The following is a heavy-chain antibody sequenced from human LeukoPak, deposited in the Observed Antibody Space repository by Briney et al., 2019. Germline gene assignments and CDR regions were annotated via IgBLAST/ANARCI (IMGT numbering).Heavy chain of an antibody. V-gene: IGHV4-59*12. Sequence: PSETLSLTCTVSGASISSYYWSWIRQPPGKGLEWIGYIYYSGSTNYNPSLKSRVTISVDTSKNQFSLKLSSVTAADTAVYYCARVSITMVRGVTNWFDPWGQGTLVTVSS. CDR2: IYYSGST. CDR1: GASISSYY. CDR3: ARVSITMVRGVTNWFDP. J-gene: IGHJ5*02. D-gene: IGHD3-10*01.